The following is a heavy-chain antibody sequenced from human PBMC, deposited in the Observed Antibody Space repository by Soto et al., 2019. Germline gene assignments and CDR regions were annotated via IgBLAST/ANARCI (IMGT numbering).Heavy chain of an antibody. CDR3: ARGVGSSPPRY. CDR1: RGSISFYY. J-gene: IGHJ4*02. V-gene: IGHV4-59*01. D-gene: IGHD3-9*01. CDR2: IYDSGSP. Sequence: PSETLSLTCTISRGSISFYYWSWIRQSPGQGLEWIGYIYDSGSPYYNPSLKTRVTISADTSKNQISLKLTSATAPDTAVYFCARGVGSSPPRYWGRGTLVTVSS.